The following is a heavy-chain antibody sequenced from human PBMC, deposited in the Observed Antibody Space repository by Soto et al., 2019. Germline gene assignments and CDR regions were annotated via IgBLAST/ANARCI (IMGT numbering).Heavy chain of an antibody. V-gene: IGHV4-59*01. D-gene: IGHD4-4*01. CDR2: IYYSGST. CDR3: ARTVSTWYWFDP. J-gene: IGHJ5*02. Sequence: QVQLQESGPGLVKPSETLSLTCTVSGGSISSYYWSWIRQPPGKGLEWIGYIYYSGSTNYNPSLKSRVIISVDTPKNQFSLKLSSVTAADTAVYYCARTVSTWYWFDPWGQGTLVTVSS. CDR1: GGSISSYY.